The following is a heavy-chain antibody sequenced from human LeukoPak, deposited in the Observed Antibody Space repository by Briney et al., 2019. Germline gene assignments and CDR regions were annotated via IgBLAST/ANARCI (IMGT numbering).Heavy chain of an antibody. CDR1: GYTFTSYG. CDR2: ISAYNGNT. Sequence: ASVKVSCKASGYTFTSYGISWVGQAPGQGLEWMGWISAYNGNTNYAQKLQGRVTMTIDTSTSTAYMELRSLRSDDTAVYYCARGASHDYGDYVGSKYYGMDVWGKGTTVTVSS. CDR3: ARGASHDYGDYVGSKYYGMDV. D-gene: IGHD4-17*01. J-gene: IGHJ6*04. V-gene: IGHV1-18*04.